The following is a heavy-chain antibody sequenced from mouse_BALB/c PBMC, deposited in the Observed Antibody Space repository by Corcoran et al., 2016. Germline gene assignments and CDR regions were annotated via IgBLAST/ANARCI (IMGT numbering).Heavy chain of an antibody. V-gene: IGHV4-1*02. J-gene: IGHJ1*01. Sequence: EVKLLESGGGLVQPGGSLKLSCAASGFDFSRYWMSWVRQAPGKGLEWIGEINPDSSTINYTPSLKDKFIISRDNAKNTLYLQMSKWRSEDTSLYYCARNSHWYFDVWGAGTTVTVSS. CDR1: GFDFSRYW. CDR3: ARNSHWYFDV. CDR2: INPDSSTI.